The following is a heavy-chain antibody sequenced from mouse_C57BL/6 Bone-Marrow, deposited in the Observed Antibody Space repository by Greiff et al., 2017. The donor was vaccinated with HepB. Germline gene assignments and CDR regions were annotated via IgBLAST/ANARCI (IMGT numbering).Heavy chain of an antibody. Sequence: VQLVESGGGLVKPGGSLKLSCAASGFTFSSYAMSWVRQTPEKRLEWVATISDGGSYTYYPDNVKGRFTISRDNAKNNLYLQMSHLKSEDTAMYYCATNYGSSYYYYAMDYWGQGTSVTVSS. D-gene: IGHD1-1*01. CDR3: ATNYGSSYYYYAMDY. CDR2: ISDGGSYT. V-gene: IGHV5-4*01. J-gene: IGHJ4*01. CDR1: GFTFSSYA.